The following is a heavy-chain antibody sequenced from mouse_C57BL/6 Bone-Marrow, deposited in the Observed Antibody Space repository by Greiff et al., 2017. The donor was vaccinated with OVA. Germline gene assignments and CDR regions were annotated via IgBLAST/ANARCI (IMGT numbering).Heavy chain of an antibody. Sequence: DVKLVESGAELVRPGASVKLSCTASGFNIKDYYMHWVKQRPEQGLEWIGRIDPEDGDTEYAPKFQGKATMTADTSSNTAYLQLSSLTSEDTAVYYCTLIYYGNAWFAYWGQGTLVTVSA. D-gene: IGHD2-1*01. J-gene: IGHJ3*01. CDR3: TLIYYGNAWFAY. CDR1: GFNIKDYY. V-gene: IGHV14-1*01. CDR2: IDPEDGDT.